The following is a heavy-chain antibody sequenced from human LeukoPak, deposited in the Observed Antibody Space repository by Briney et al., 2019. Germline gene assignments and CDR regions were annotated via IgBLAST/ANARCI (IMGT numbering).Heavy chain of an antibody. CDR2: ISGSGGNK. CDR3: AKCWRGWFGEPAYYFDY. V-gene: IGHV3-30*07. D-gene: IGHD3-10*01. Sequence: GTSLRLSCAASGFTFSNYAVSWVRQAPGKGLEWVAIISGSGGNKFYADSVQGRFTISRDNSKNTLYLQMNSLRAEDTAVYYCAKCWRGWFGEPAYYFDYWGQGTLVTVSS. CDR1: GFTFSNYA. J-gene: IGHJ4*02.